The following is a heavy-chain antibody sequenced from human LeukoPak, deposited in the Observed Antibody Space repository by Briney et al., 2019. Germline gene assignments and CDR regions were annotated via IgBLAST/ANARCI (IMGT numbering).Heavy chain of an antibody. CDR1: GFTFSSYA. Sequence: QPGGSLRLSCAASGFTFSSYAMHWVRQAPGKGLEYVSAISSNGGSTYYANSVKGRFTISRDNSKNTLYLQMGSLRAEDMAVYYCARAAGHRRANYYMDVWGKGTTVTVSS. CDR3: ARAAGHRRANYYMDV. J-gene: IGHJ6*03. CDR2: ISSNGGST. V-gene: IGHV3-64*01.